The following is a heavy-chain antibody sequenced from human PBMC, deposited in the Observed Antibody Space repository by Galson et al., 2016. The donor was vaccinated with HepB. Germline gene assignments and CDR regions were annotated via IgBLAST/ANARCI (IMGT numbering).Heavy chain of an antibody. CDR3: VKDENALWPPDAFGV. V-gene: IGHV3-23*01. CDR2: ISASGTQT. Sequence: SLRLSCAASGFSFSSYPMNWVRQAPGKGLEWVSGISASGTQTDYKYNVRGRFTISRDNSKNTVYLQMNRLTVDDTAVYYCVKDENALWPPDAFGVWGQGKLVIVSS. CDR1: GFSFSSYP. J-gene: IGHJ3*01. D-gene: IGHD2-21*01.